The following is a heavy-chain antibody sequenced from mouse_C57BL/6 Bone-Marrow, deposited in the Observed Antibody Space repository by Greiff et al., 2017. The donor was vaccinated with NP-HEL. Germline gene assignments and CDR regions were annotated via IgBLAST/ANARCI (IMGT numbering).Heavy chain of an antibody. J-gene: IGHJ3*01. CDR2: IDPSDSYT. D-gene: IGHD1-1*01. Sequence: VQLQQPGAELVRPGTSVKLSCKASGYTFTSYWMHWVKQRPGQGLEWIGVIDPSDSYTNYNQKFKGKATLTVDTSSSTAYMQLSSLTSEDSAVYYCARGYYGPWFAYWGQGTLVTVSA. V-gene: IGHV1-59*01. CDR3: ARGYYGPWFAY. CDR1: GYTFTSYW.